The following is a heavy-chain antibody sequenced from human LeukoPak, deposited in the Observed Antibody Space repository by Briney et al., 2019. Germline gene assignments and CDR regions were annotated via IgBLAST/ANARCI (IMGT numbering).Heavy chain of an antibody. Sequence: GGSLRLSCTASGFTFSSYAMSWVRQAPGKGLEWVSAISGSGGSTYYADSVKGRFTISRDNSKNTLYLQMNSLRAEDTAVYYCAKAEAEPNFGYWGQGTLVTVSS. J-gene: IGHJ4*02. CDR1: GFTFSSYA. D-gene: IGHD1-14*01. CDR2: ISGSGGST. V-gene: IGHV3-23*01. CDR3: AKAEAEPNFGY.